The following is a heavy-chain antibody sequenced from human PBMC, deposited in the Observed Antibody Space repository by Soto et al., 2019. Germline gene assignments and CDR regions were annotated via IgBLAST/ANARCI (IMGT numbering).Heavy chain of an antibody. D-gene: IGHD3-22*01. CDR2: IDHSGST. Sequence: PSETLSLTYAVYGGSFSAYYWSWIRQTPGKGLEWIGEIDHSGSTNYNPSLESRVTISVDTSKNQFSLKVSSVTAADTAVYHCARTDRAIFYGMDVWGQGTTVTVSS. J-gene: IGHJ6*02. CDR3: ARTDRAIFYGMDV. CDR1: GGSFSAYY. V-gene: IGHV4-34*01.